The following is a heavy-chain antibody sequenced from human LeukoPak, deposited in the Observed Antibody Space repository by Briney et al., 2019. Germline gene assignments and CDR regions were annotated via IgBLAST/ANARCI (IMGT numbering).Heavy chain of an antibody. CDR2: IYSGGST. CDR3: ASDSYSPEYFQH. CDR1: GFTFSSYT. J-gene: IGHJ1*01. Sequence: PGGSLRLSCAASGFTFSSYTMDWVRRAPGKGLEWVSVIYSGGSTFYADPVKGRFTISRDNSKNTLYLQMNSLRAEDTAVYYCASDSYSPEYFQHWGQGTLVTVSS. D-gene: IGHD2-15*01. V-gene: IGHV3-66*01.